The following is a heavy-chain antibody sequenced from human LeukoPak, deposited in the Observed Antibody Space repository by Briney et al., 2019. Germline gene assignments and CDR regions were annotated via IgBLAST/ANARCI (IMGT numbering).Heavy chain of an antibody. D-gene: IGHD3-16*02. Sequence: ASVKVSCKASGYSFISYGISWVRQAPGQGLEWMGCISAYNGNTNYAQNLQGRVTMTTDTSTGTAYMELRSLRSDDTAVYYCAREGGSYRPLDYSGQGTLVTVSS. CDR3: AREGGSYRPLDY. CDR1: GYSFISYG. J-gene: IGHJ4*02. CDR2: ISAYNGNT. V-gene: IGHV1-18*01.